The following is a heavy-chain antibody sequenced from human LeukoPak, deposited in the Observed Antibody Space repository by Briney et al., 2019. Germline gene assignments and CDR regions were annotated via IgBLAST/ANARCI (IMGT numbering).Heavy chain of an antibody. CDR1: GFTFGDYA. V-gene: IGHV3-23*01. CDR2: IRGSGGST. CDR3: AKDRSGSGSSMDV. J-gene: IGHJ6*02. Sequence: GGSLRLSCTSFGFTFGDYAMSWVRQAPGKGLEWVSGIRGSGGSTYYADSVKGRFTISRDNSKNTLYLQMNSLRAEDTAVYYCAKDRSGSGSSMDVWGQGTTVTVSS. D-gene: IGHD3-10*01.